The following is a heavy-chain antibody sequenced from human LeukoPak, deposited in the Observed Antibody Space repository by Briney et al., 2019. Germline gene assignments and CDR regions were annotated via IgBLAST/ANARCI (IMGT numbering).Heavy chain of an antibody. CDR3: ARPTMVRGVPYYFDY. J-gene: IGHJ4*02. D-gene: IGHD3-10*01. CDR2: IYYSGST. V-gene: IGHV4-39*01. CDR1: GGSISSSSYY. Sequence: SETLSLTCTVSGGSISSSSYYWGWIRQPPGKGLEWIGSIYYSGSTYYNPSLKSRVTISVDTSKNQFSLKLSSVPAADTAVYYCARPTMVRGVPYYFDYWGQGTLVTVSS.